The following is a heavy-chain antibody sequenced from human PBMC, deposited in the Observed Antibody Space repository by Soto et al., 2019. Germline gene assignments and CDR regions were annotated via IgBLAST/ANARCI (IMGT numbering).Heavy chain of an antibody. CDR2: MSGSGSTI. V-gene: IGHV3-11*01. J-gene: IGHJ3*01. D-gene: IGHD2-21*02. CDR1: GFTFSDYH. CDR3: ARDPAYCGGDCLGAFDL. Sequence: GGSLRLSCVVSGFTFSDYHMSWVRQAPGSGPEWITAMSGSGSTIFYAEAVKGRFSISRDNAKNSLYLQMNSLRDEDTALYFCARDPAYCGGDCLGAFDLWGPGTMVTVSS.